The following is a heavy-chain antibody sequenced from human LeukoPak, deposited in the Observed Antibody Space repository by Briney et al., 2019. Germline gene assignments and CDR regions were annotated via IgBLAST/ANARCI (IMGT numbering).Heavy chain of an antibody. V-gene: IGHV1-2*02. CDR2: INPNSGGT. J-gene: IGHJ5*02. Sequence: ASVKVSCKSSGYTFTGYYMHWVRQAPGQGLEWMGWINPNSGGTNYAQRFQGRVTMTRDTSISTAYMELSRLRSDDTAVYYCGREYYDSSGSWFDPRGQGTLVTVSS. D-gene: IGHD3-22*01. CDR3: GREYYDSSGSWFDP. CDR1: GYTFTGYY.